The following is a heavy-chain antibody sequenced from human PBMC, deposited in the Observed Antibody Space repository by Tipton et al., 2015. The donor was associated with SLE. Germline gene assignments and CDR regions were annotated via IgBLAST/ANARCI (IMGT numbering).Heavy chain of an antibody. CDR1: GFTFSGSA. J-gene: IGHJ3*02. CDR3: ASARGGWYGAGAFDI. CDR2: IRSKANNYAT. D-gene: IGHD6-19*01. V-gene: IGHV3-73*01. Sequence: SLRLSCAASGFTFSGSAIHWVRQASGKGLEWVGRIRSKANNYATASAASVKGRFTVSRDDSKNTAYLEMNSLRAEDTAVYYCASARGGWYGAGAFDIWGQGTMVTVSS.